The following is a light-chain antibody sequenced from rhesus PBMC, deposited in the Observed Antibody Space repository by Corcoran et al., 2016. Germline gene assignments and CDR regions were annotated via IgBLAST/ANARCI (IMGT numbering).Light chain of an antibody. V-gene: IGKV1-74*01. CDR3: QQGYGIPFT. J-gene: IGKJ3*01. Sequence: DIQMTQSPSSLSASIGDRVTITCRASENVNNYLNWYQQKPGKAPKVLIHKASTLQSGVPSRFSGSGSGTDYTFTISSLQPEDGASYYCQQGYGIPFTFGPGTKLDMK. CDR2: KAS. CDR1: ENVNNY.